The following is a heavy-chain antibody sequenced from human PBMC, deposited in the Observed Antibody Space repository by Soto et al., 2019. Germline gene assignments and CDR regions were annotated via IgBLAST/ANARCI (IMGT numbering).Heavy chain of an antibody. CDR2: ISYDGTTK. V-gene: IGHV3-30-3*01. Sequence: QAQLVESGGGVVQPGRSLTLSCAASGFTFSSFAIHWVRQAPGKGLEWVAAISYDGTTKFYADSVKGRSTISRDNSKNTLDLQMNSLRGEDTAVYYCTRDPCGVCLDWYFDLWGHGTLVTVSS. CDR3: TRDPCGVCLDWYFDL. D-gene: IGHD2-21*02. CDR1: GFTFSSFA. J-gene: IGHJ2*01.